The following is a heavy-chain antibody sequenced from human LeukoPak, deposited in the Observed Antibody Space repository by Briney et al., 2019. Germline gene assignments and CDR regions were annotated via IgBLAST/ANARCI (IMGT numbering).Heavy chain of an antibody. Sequence: PWGSLRLSCEVSGFTFSSHWMHWVRQAPGKGPVWVSRTNTDGSTTNYADSVKGRFTISRDNSKNTLYLQMNSLRAEDTAVYYCAKRPSLVGNYYYMDVWGKGTTVTVSS. D-gene: IGHD2-15*01. V-gene: IGHV3-74*01. CDR3: AKRPSLVGNYYYMDV. J-gene: IGHJ6*03. CDR1: GFTFSSHW. CDR2: TNTDGSTT.